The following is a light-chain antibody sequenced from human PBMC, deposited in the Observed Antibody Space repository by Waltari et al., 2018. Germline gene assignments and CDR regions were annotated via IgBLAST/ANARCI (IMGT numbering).Light chain of an antibody. J-gene: IGLJ3*02. CDR3: CSYAGSYTWV. V-gene: IGLV2-11*01. CDR2: EVT. CDR1: TTDLGSYNY. Sequence: SALTQPRSVSGSPGQSVTISCTGTTTDLGSYNYVSWYQQPPGKAPKLIILEVTKRPSGVPYRLSGSKSGNTASLTISGLRAEDEAEYYCCSYAGSYTWVFGGGTKLTVV.